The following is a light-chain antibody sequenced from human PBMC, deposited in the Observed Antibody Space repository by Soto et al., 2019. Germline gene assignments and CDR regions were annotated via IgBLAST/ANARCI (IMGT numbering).Light chain of an antibody. V-gene: IGLV1-47*01. Sequence: QSVLTHPPPTSVTPGHRVTISCSGSSPKIGSNYGYWYQNFPGTAPNLLSYRNNLRPSGVPDGVSGSKSGTSASRAISGLRSEDEADYYCAGWDDSLSGFYVFGTGTKVTVL. CDR3: AGWDDSLSGFYV. CDR1: SPKIGSNY. CDR2: RNN. J-gene: IGLJ1*01.